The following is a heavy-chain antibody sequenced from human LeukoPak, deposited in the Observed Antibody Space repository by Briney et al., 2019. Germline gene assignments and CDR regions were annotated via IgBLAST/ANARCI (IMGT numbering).Heavy chain of an antibody. J-gene: IGHJ2*01. CDR2: IFYTWST. D-gene: IGHD4-17*01. V-gene: IGHV4-39*02. CDR3: ARPTVTNRKYWYFDL. Sequence: SETLSLTCTVSGGSISSINYYWGWVRQPPGKGLEWIGSIFYTWSTYYNPSLKSRVTMSVDTSKNHFSLKLSSVTAADTAVYYCARPTVTNRKYWYFDLWGRGTLVTVSS. CDR1: GGSISSINYY.